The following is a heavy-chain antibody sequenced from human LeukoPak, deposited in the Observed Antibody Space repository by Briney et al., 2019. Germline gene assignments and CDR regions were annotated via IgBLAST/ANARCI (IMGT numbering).Heavy chain of an antibody. CDR2: INPDSGVT. D-gene: IGHD3-9*01. Sequence: ASVKLSCKASGSTFTGYYIHWVRQAPGQGLEWMGWINPDSGVTNYAQKFQGRVTMTRDTSISTAYMELSRLRSDDTAVYHCASGFDWLEYYLDYWGQGTLVTVSS. CDR3: ASGFDWLEYYLDY. V-gene: IGHV1-2*02. J-gene: IGHJ4*02. CDR1: GSTFTGYY.